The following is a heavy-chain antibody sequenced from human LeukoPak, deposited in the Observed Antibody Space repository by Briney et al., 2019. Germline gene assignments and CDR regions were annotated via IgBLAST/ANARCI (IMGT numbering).Heavy chain of an antibody. Sequence: GSLRLSCAASGFTFSSYWMHWIRQPPGKGLEWIGTIFHSGSTYYNPSLKSRVTISVDTSKNRFSLKLNSVTAADTAVYYCARHSQWGVIPWAFHIWGQGTMVTVSS. CDR3: ARHSQWGVIPWAFHI. V-gene: IGHV4-38-2*01. J-gene: IGHJ3*02. D-gene: IGHD3-16*02. CDR1: GFTFSSYW. CDR2: IFHSGST.